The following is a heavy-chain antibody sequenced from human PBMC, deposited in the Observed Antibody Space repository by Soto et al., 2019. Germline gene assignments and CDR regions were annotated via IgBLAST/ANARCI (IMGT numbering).Heavy chain of an antibody. V-gene: IGHV3-23*01. Sequence: GGSLRLSCAASGFTFSSYAMSWVRQAPGKGLEWVSAISGSGGSTYYADSVKGRFTISRDNSKNTLYLQMNSLRAEDTAVYYCAKDGEVMVRGLLSFDYWGQGTLVTVSS. CDR3: AKDGEVMVRGLLSFDY. CDR1: GFTFSSYA. J-gene: IGHJ4*02. D-gene: IGHD3-10*01. CDR2: ISGSGGST.